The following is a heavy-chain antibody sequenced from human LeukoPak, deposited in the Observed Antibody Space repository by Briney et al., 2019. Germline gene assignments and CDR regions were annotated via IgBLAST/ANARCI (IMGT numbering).Heavy chain of an antibody. CDR2: INHSGST. V-gene: IGHV4-34*01. CDR1: GVSFSGYY. J-gene: IGHJ4*02. D-gene: IGHD3-10*02. Sequence: SETLSLTCAVYGVSFSGYYWSWLRQPPGKGLEWIGEINHSGSTNYNPSLKSRVTISVDTSKNQFSLKLSSVTAADTAVYYCARIPRDVGGVDYWGQGTLVTVSS. CDR3: ARIPRDVGGVDY.